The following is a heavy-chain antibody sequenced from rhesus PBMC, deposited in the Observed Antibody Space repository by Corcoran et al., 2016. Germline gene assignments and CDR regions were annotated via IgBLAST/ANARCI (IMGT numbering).Heavy chain of an antibody. CDR3: ARTYGSNQKYNSLDV. J-gene: IGHJ5-2*02. V-gene: IGHV4-173*01. Sequence: QLQLQESGPGLVKPSATLSLTCAVSGVSISRNYLIWIRQPPGKGLEWIGLISGSGGSTDYNPSLKSRVTISTDTSKNQFSLKLSSVTAADTAVYYCARTYGSNQKYNSLDVWGRGVLVTVSS. D-gene: IGHD4-29*01. CDR2: ISGSGGST. CDR1: GVSISRNY.